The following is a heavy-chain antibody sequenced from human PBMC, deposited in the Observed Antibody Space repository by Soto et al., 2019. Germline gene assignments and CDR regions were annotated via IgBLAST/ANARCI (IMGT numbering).Heavy chain of an antibody. CDR3: AKGGFRYCSGGSCYSDY. CDR2: ISGSGGST. V-gene: IGHV3-23*01. Sequence: EVQPLESGGGLVQPGGSLRLSCAASGFTFSSYAMSWVRQAPGKGLEWVSAISGSGGSTYYADSVKGRFTISRDNSKNTLYLQMNSLRAEDTAVYYCAKGGFRYCSGGSCYSDYWGQGTLVTVSS. CDR1: GFTFSSYA. J-gene: IGHJ4*02. D-gene: IGHD2-15*01.